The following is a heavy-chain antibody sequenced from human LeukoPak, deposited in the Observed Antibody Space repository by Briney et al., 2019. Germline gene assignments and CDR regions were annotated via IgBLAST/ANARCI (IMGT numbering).Heavy chain of an antibody. CDR1: GGSISSHY. CDR2: IYYSGST. V-gene: IGHV4-59*11. Sequence: SETLSLTCTVSGGSISSHYWSWIRQPPGKGLEWIGYIYYSGSTNYNPSLKSRVTISVDTSKNQFSLKLSSVTAADTAVYHCARSRNTAMGPVAFDIWGQGTMVTVSS. D-gene: IGHD5-18*01. J-gene: IGHJ3*02. CDR3: ARSRNTAMGPVAFDI.